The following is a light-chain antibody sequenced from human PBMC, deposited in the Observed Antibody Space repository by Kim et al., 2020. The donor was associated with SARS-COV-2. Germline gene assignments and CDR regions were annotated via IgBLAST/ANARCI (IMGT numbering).Light chain of an antibody. J-gene: IGLJ2*01. Sequence: ALEQTVRITCQGESRISYYTTVYQQKPGQAPLPVIYGKNNRPSGIPDRFSGSSSGNPASLTITGTQAGDEAEYYCNSRDSNGNVVFGGGTKLTVL. CDR3: NSRDSNGNVV. CDR2: GKN. CDR1: SRISYY. V-gene: IGLV3-19*01.